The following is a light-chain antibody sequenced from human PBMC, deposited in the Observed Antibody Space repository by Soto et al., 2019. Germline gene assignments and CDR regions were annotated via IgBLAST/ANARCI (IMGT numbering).Light chain of an antibody. V-gene: IGKV3-11*01. CDR3: QWRRDWPPRLT. CDR1: ESIGNY. Sequence: EVVLTQSPATLSLSPGERATLSCRASESIGNYLAWYQQKLGQAPKLLIYDASHRAIGIPGRFSGNGSGTDFTLTISSLEPEDFAFYYCQWRRDWPPRLTFGGGTKVEIK. CDR2: DAS. J-gene: IGKJ4*01.